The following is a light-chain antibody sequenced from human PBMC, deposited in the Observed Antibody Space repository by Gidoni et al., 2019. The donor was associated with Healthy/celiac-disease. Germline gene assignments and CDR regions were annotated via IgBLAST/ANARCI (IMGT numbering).Light chain of an antibody. CDR1: KLGDKY. CDR3: QAWDSSTGV. V-gene: IGLV3-1*01. J-gene: IGLJ2*01. Sequence: SSELTQPPSVSVPPGQTASITCPGDKLGDKYACWYQQKPGQSPVLVIYQDSKRPSGIPERFSGSNSGNTATLTISGTQAMDEADYYCQAWDSSTGVFGGGTKLTVL. CDR2: QDS.